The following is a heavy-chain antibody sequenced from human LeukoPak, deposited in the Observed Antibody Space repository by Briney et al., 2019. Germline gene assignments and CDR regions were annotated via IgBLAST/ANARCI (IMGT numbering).Heavy chain of an antibody. CDR1: GFSFSSYD. CDR2: IWFDGSDK. J-gene: IGHJ4*02. Sequence: PGKSLRLSCAASGFSFSSYDMHWVRQAPGKGLEWVAIIWFDGSDKYYGDSVKGRFTISRDNSKNTLYLQMNSLRVEDTAVYYCARDLNREDFDYWARAPWSPSPQ. V-gene: IGHV3-33*01. D-gene: IGHD1-14*01. CDR3: ARDLNREDFDY.